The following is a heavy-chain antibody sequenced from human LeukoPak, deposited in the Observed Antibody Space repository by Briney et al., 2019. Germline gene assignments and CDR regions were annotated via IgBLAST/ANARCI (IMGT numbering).Heavy chain of an antibody. CDR1: GGSFSGYY. CDR2: INHSGST. Sequence: SETLSLTCAVYGGSFSGYYWSWIRQPPGKGLEWIGEINHSGSTNYNPSLKSRVTISVDTSKNQFSLKLSSVTAADTAVYYCARDSSSCFGYWGQGTLVTVSS. J-gene: IGHJ4*02. D-gene: IGHD6-13*01. V-gene: IGHV4-34*01. CDR3: ARDSSSCFGY.